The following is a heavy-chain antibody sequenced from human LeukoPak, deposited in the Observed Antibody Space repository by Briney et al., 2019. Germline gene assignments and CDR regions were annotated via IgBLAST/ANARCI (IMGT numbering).Heavy chain of an antibody. J-gene: IGHJ6*03. Sequence: SETLSLTCTVSGGSISSYYWSWIRQPPGKGLEWIGRIYTSGYTNSNPSLKSRVTMSVDTSKNQFSLKLSSVTAADTAVYYCAREPLWSGYSYYYYMDVWGKGTTVTVSS. V-gene: IGHV4-4*07. CDR2: IYTSGYT. CDR3: AREPLWSGYSYYYYMDV. D-gene: IGHD3-3*01. CDR1: GGSISSYY.